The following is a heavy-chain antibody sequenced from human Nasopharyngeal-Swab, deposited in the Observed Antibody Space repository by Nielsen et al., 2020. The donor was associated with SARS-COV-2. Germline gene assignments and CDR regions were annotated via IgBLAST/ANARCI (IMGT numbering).Heavy chain of an antibody. V-gene: IGHV3-23*01. Sequence: GESLKISCAASGFTFRSYAISWVRQAPGTGLEWVSVISGSDHTTYYADSVKGRFTISGDNSKNTVNLQMNSLRVEDTAIYYCAKDRDSGDDSDDYYHYYGMDVWGQGTTVTVFS. CDR3: AKDRDSGDDSDDYYHYYGMDV. CDR2: ISGSDHTT. D-gene: IGHD5-12*01. CDR1: GFTFRSYA. J-gene: IGHJ6*02.